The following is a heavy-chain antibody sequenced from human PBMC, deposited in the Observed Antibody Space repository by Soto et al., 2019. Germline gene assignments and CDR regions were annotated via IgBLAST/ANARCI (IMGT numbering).Heavy chain of an antibody. V-gene: IGHV3-53*01. Sequence: GGSLRLSCAASGLTVSGKKYVAWVRQAPGKGLEWVSALYDVDGSFYADSVKGRFTTSSDSSKTTVYLQMNGLRPDDTAVYYCASWHEREHAYDVWGQGTTVTV. CDR3: ASWHEREHAYDV. J-gene: IGHJ3*01. CDR2: LYDVDGS. D-gene: IGHD1-1*01. CDR1: GLTVSGKKY.